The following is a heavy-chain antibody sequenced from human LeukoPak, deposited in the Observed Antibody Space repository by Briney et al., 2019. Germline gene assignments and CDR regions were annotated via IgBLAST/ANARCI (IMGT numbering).Heavy chain of an antibody. CDR1: GGSIRSSYYY. V-gene: IGHV4-39*07. D-gene: IGHD6-19*01. Sequence: SETLSLTCTVSGGSIRSSYYYWGWIRQPPGKGLEWIGSIYDSRSTYYNPSLKSRVTISVDTSKNQFSLKLSSVTTADTAVYYCARDGPGRSGLDYWGQGTLVTVSS. CDR2: IYDSRST. CDR3: ARDGPGRSGLDY. J-gene: IGHJ4*02.